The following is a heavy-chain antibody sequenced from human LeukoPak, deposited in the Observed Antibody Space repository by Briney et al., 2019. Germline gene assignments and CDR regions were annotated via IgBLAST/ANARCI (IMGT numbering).Heavy chain of an antibody. D-gene: IGHD6-19*01. V-gene: IGHV4-4*07. Sequence: SETLSLTCTVSGGSISSYYWSWIRQPAGKVLEWIGRIYTSGSTNYNPSLKSRVTMSVDTSKNQFSLKLSSVTAADTAVYYCARGLARAMAGYYYYYGMDVWGQGTTVTVSS. CDR3: ARGLARAMAGYYYYYGMDV. CDR2: IYTSGST. CDR1: GGSISSYY. J-gene: IGHJ6*02.